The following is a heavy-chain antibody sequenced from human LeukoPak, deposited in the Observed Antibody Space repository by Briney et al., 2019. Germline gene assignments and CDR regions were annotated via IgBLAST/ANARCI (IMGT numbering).Heavy chain of an antibody. CDR1: GFTVSSNY. J-gene: IGHJ4*02. CDR2: IYSGGST. CDR3: ATYKWNPAFDY. V-gene: IGHV3-53*01. D-gene: IGHD1-20*01. Sequence: GGSLRLSCAASGFTVSSNYMSWVRQAPGKGLEWVSVIYSGGSTYYADSVKGRFTISRDNSKNTLYLQMNSLRAEDTAVYYCATYKWNPAFDYWGQGTLVTVSS.